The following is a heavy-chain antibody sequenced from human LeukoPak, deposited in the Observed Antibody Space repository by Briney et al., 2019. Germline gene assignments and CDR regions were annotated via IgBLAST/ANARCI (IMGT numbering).Heavy chain of an antibody. CDR3: ARGYSRWETGGSAFDI. CDR2: IYYSGST. J-gene: IGHJ3*02. Sequence: SETLSLTCTVSGGSISSSSYYWGWIRQPPGKGLEWIGYIYYSGSTNYNPSLKSRVTISVDTSKNQFSLKLSSVTAADTAVYYCARGYSRWETGGSAFDIWGQGTMVTVSS. D-gene: IGHD6-13*01. CDR1: GGSISSSSYY. V-gene: IGHV4-61*05.